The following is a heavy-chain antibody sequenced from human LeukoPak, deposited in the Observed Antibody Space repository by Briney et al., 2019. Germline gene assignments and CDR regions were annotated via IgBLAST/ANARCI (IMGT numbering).Heavy chain of an antibody. CDR3: ARDLPSRMTITIFGVVPEVAFDI. CDR1: GFTFSYYS. CDR2: ISSSSSTI. D-gene: IGHD3-3*01. Sequence: PGGSLRLSCAASGFTFSYYSMNWVRQAPGKGLEWVSYISSSSSTIYYADSVKGRFTISRDNAKNSLYLQMNSLRAEDTAVYYCARDLPSRMTITIFGVVPEVAFDIWGQGTMVTVSS. J-gene: IGHJ3*02. V-gene: IGHV3-48*01.